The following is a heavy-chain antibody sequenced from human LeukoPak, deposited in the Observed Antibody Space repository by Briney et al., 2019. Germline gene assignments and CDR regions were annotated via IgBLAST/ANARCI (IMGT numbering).Heavy chain of an antibody. V-gene: IGHV4-59*01. CDR1: GASISSSY. Sequence: SETLSLTCTVSGASISSSYWSWIRQPPGKGLERIGYIHYSGSSNYNPSLESRVTMSVDTSKNQFSLNLNSVTAADTAMYYCARAYSIAAVFDYWGQGTLVTVSS. J-gene: IGHJ4*02. D-gene: IGHD6-13*01. CDR2: IHYSGSS. CDR3: ARAYSIAAVFDY.